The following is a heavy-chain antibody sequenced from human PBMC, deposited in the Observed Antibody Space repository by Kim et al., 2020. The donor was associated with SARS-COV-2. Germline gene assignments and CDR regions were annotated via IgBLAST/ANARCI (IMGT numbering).Heavy chain of an antibody. CDR2: VSHGGST. D-gene: IGHD4-4*01. CDR3: ARGRYSNTRYELPEYFQY. CDR1: GGSFSAFY. J-gene: IGHJ1*01. V-gene: IGHV4-34*01. Sequence: SETLSLTCAVSGGSFSAFYWSWIRQPPGKGLEWIGEVSHGGSTNYSPSLKSRATISVDTSKNHSTLKLTSVTAADTAVYYCARGRYSNTRYELPEYFQYWGQGCPVNVSS.